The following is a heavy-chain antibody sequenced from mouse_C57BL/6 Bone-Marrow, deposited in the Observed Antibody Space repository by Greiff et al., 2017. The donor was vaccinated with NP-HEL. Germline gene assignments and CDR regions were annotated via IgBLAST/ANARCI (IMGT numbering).Heavy chain of an antibody. CDR3: ARKSGRGGWYVDV. J-gene: IGHJ1*03. CDR1: GYAFSSSW. V-gene: IGHV1-82*01. CDR2: IYPGDGDT. D-gene: IGHD4-1*01. Sequence: VQLQQSGPELVKPGASVKISCKASGYAFSSSWMNWVKQRPGKGLEWIGRIYPGDGDTNYNGKFKGKATLTADKSSSTAYMQLSSLTSEDSAVYFCARKSGRGGWYVDVWGTGTTVTVSS.